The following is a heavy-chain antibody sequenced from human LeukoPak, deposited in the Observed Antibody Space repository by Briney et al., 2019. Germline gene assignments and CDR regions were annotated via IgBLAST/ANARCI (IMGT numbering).Heavy chain of an antibody. J-gene: IGHJ4*02. D-gene: IGHD6-19*01. CDR2: IHNGGST. Sequence: GGSLRLSCVASGFTVSTNHMNWVRQAPGRGLEWVSVIHNGGSTYYADSVKGRFTISRDNAKNSLYVQMNSLRVEDTAVYYCVAGSGWRFDYWGQGTLVTVSS. V-gene: IGHV3-66*01. CDR3: VAGSGWRFDY. CDR1: GFTVSTNH.